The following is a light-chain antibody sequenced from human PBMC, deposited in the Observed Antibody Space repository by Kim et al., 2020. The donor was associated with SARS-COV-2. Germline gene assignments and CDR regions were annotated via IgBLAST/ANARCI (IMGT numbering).Light chain of an antibody. CDR3: QAWDSRIVV. J-gene: IGLJ2*01. CDR2: QDN. V-gene: IGLV3-1*01. Sequence: VSPGQTASITCSGDELGDKYACWYQQKPGQAPVVVIYQDNRRPSGIPERFSGSNSGNTATLTISGTQAMDEADYYCQAWDSRIVVFGGGTQLTVL. CDR1: ELGDKY.